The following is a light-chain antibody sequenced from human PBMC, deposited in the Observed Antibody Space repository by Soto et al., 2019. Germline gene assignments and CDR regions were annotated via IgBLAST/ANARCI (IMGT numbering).Light chain of an antibody. CDR2: GNI. J-gene: IGLJ1*01. CDR1: SSNIGAGYD. CDR3: QSYDTSLRDYV. V-gene: IGLV1-40*01. Sequence: QSVLTQPPSVSGAPGQRVTISCTGSSSNIGAGYDVHWYQQRPGTAPKLLIFGNINRPSGVPDRFSGSKSGTSASLAITGLQAEDEGDYYCQSYDTSLRDYVFGTGTKVTVL.